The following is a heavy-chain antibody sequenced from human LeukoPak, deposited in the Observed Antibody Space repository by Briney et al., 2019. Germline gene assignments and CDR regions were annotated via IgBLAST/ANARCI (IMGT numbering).Heavy chain of an antibody. CDR2: ISGSGGST. V-gene: IGHV3-23*01. CDR1: GFTFSSYA. CDR3: AKDQVSSSSSNWFDP. Sequence: GGSLRLSCAASGFTFSSYAMSWVRQAPGKGLEWVSAISGSGGSTYYADSVKGRFTISRDNSKNTLYLQMNSLRAEDTAVYYCAKDQVSSSSSNWFDPWGQGTLVTVSS. J-gene: IGHJ5*02. D-gene: IGHD2-2*01.